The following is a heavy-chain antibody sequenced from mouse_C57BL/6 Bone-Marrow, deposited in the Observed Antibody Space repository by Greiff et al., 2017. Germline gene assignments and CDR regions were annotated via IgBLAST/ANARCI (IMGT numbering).Heavy chain of an antibody. V-gene: IGHV1-26*01. CDR2: INPNNGGT. D-gene: IGHD2-14*01. CDR1: GYTFTDYY. Sequence: EVQLQQSGPELVKPGASVKISCKASGYTFTDYYMNWVKQSHGKSLEWIGDINPNNGGTSYNQKFKGKATLTVDKSSSTAYMELRSLTSEDSAVYYCASGGGRVRRTEYYFDYWGQDTTLTVSS. CDR3: ASGGGRVRRTEYYFDY. J-gene: IGHJ2*01.